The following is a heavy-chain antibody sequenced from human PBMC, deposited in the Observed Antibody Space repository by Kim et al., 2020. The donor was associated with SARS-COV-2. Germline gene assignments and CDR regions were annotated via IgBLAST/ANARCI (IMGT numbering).Heavy chain of an antibody. Sequence: GESLKISCKGSGYSFTSYWIGWVRQMPGKGLEWMGIIYPGDSDTRYSPSFQGQVTISADKSISTAYLQWSSLKASDTAMYYCARTYYYDSSGAGWFDPWGQGTLVTVSA. CDR1: GYSFTSYW. J-gene: IGHJ5*02. CDR3: ARTYYYDSSGAGWFDP. V-gene: IGHV5-51*01. D-gene: IGHD3-22*01. CDR2: IYPGDSDT.